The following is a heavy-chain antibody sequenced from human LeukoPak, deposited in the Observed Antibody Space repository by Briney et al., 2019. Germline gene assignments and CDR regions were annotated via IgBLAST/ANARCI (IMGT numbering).Heavy chain of an antibody. V-gene: IGHV1-8*02. D-gene: IGHD6-19*01. Sequence: ASVKVSCKASGYTFTGYYMHWVRQAPGQGLEWMGWMNPNSGNTGYAQKFQGRVTMTRNTSISTAYMELSSLRSEDTAVYYCARVGPVGQWRSLLHPRPKNWFDPWGQGTLVTVSS. CDR2: MNPNSGNT. CDR3: ARVGPVGQWRSLLHPRPKNWFDP. CDR1: GYTFTGYY. J-gene: IGHJ5*02.